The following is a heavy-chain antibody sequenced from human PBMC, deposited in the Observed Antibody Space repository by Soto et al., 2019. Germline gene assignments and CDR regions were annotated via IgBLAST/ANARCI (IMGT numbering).Heavy chain of an antibody. CDR2: INPSGGGT. J-gene: IGHJ4*02. Sequence: GASVKVSCKTSGFTFTSYCMHWVRQAPGQGLEWMGIINPSGGGTGYAQKFQGRVTMTRDTSTSTAYMEMSSLRYEDTAMYYCATYYCAREGSSGWPFDYWGQGTLVTVSS. CDR1: GFTFTSYC. CDR3: ATYYCAREGSSGWPFDY. D-gene: IGHD6-19*01. V-gene: IGHV1-46*01.